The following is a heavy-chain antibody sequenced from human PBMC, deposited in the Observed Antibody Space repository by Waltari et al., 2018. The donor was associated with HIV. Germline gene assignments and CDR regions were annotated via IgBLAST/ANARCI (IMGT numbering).Heavy chain of an antibody. CDR3: ARDLAVAGTGPFDY. CDR1: GFTFSSYW. J-gene: IGHJ4*02. CDR2: MNSDGSST. Sequence: EVQLVESGGGLVQPGGSLRLSCAASGFTFSSYWMHWVRQAPGKGLVWVSRMNSDGSSTSYADSVKGRFTISRDNAKNTLYLQMNSLRAEDTAVYYCARDLAVAGTGPFDYWGQGTLVTVSS. D-gene: IGHD6-19*01. V-gene: IGHV3-74*01.